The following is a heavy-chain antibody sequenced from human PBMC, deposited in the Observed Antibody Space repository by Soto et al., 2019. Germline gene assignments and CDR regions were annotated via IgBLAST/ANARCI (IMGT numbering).Heavy chain of an antibody. CDR2: IDIGGNT. CDR3: ARGRGSTGYLGREHYFDY. V-gene: IGHV3-66*01. CDR1: GFSVTNNY. D-gene: IGHD2-2*01. Sequence: EVQVVESGGGLVQPGGSLRLSCAASGFSVTNNYMNWVRQAPGKGLEWVSIIDIGGNTYYADSVKDRFTISRDNSRNTLYLHMDSLRGEDTAVYYCARGRGSTGYLGREHYFDYWGHGTLVTVSP. J-gene: IGHJ4*01.